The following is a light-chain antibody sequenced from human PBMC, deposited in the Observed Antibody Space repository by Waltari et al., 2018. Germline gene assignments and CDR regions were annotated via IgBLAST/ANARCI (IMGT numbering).Light chain of an antibody. CDR2: DVD. V-gene: IGLV2-23*02. CDR1: SSDNGKYNL. CDR3: CSYAGSAVSV. J-gene: IGLJ3*02. Sequence: QSALTQTATVSGSPGQSITISCSGASSDNGKYNLVSWYQQHPGKAPTLIVYDVDKRPSGVSNRFSGSKSGNTAFLTISGLQTADEADYYCCSYAGSAVSVFGGGTKLTVL.